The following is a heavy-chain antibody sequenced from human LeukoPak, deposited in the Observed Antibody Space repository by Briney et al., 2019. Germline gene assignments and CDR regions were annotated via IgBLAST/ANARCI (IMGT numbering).Heavy chain of an antibody. CDR1: GGSISSSSYY. D-gene: IGHD7-27*01. Sequence: PSETLSLTCTVSGGSISSSSYYWGWIRQPPGKGLEWIGSIYYSGSTYYNPSLKSRVTISVDTSKNQFSLKLSSVTAADTAVYYCARAYPLGTFDSSGQGTLVTVSS. J-gene: IGHJ4*02. CDR2: IYYSGST. CDR3: ARAYPLGTFDS. V-gene: IGHV4-39*07.